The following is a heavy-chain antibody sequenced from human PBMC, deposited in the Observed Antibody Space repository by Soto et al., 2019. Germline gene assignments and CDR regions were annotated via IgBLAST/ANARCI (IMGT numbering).Heavy chain of an antibody. J-gene: IGHJ6*02. CDR2: MNPNSGNT. CDR1: GYTFTSYD. D-gene: IGHD3-3*01. Sequence: ASVKVSCKASGYTFTSYDINWVREATGQWLEWMGWMNPNSGNTGYAQKFQGRVTMTRNTSISTAYMELSSLRSEDTAVYYCARSRRSLRFLEWGAAPYYYYGMDVWGQGTTVTVSS. CDR3: ARSRRSLRFLEWGAAPYYYYGMDV. V-gene: IGHV1-8*01.